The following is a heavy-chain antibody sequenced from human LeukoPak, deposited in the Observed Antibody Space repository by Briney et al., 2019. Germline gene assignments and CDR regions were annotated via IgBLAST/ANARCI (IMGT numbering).Heavy chain of an antibody. CDR3: ARPTSGMDV. V-gene: IGHV1-18*01. CDR2: ISAYNGNT. Sequence: ASVKVSCKASGYTFTSSGISWVRQAPAQGLEWMGWISAYNGNTNYAQTLQGRVTMTTDTSTSTAYMELRSLRSDDTAVYYWARPTSGMDVWGQGTTVTVSS. CDR1: GYTFTSSG. J-gene: IGHJ6*02.